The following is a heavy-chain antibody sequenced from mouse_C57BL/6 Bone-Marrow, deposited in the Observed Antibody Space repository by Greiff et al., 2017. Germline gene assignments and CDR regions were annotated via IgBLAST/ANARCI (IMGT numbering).Heavy chain of an antibody. V-gene: IGHV1-55*01. CDR2: IYPGSGST. Sequence: QVQLQQPGAEHVKPGASVKMSCKASGYTFTSYWITWVKQRPGQGLEWIGDIYPGSGSTNYNEKFKSKATLTVDTSSSTAYMQLSSLTSEDSAVYYCARKAYGSSLSYWYFDVWGTGTTVTVSS. J-gene: IGHJ1*03. CDR3: ARKAYGSSLSYWYFDV. CDR1: GYTFTSYW. D-gene: IGHD1-1*01.